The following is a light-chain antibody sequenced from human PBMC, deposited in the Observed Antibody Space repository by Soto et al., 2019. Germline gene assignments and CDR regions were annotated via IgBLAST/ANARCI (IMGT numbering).Light chain of an antibody. CDR3: CSYAGTYSLGV. CDR2: DVS. Sequence: QSALTQPRSVSGSPGQSVTISCTGTSSDVGGYNYVSWYQQHPGKAPKLMIYDVSERPSGVPDRFSGSKSGNTASLTISGLQAEDEAHYYCCSYAGTYSLGVFGGGTQLTVL. CDR1: SSDVGGYNY. V-gene: IGLV2-11*01. J-gene: IGLJ3*02.